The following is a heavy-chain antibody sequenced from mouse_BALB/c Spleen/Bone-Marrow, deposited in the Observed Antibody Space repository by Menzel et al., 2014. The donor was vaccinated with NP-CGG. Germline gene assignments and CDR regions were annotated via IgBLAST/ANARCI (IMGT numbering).Heavy chain of an antibody. CDR3: SRSMIVNPARDY. D-gene: IGHD2-3*01. V-gene: IGHV1-4*01. Sequence: VQLVESGAELARPGASVQMSCKASGYTFTGYTIHWVKQRPGQGLDWIGYINPTSGYANYNQKFKDKARLTAYKSSSTAYMQLSKLTSEDSAVLYCSRSMIVNPARDYWGQGTSGPVSS. J-gene: IGHJ4*01. CDR1: GYTFTGYT. CDR2: INPTSGYA.